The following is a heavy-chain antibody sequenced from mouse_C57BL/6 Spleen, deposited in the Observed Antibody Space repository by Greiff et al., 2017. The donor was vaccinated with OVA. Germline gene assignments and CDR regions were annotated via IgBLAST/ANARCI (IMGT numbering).Heavy chain of an antibody. CDR1: GYTFTDYY. Sequence: EVKLQQSGPVLVKPGASVKMSCKASGYTFTDYYMNWVKQSHGKSLEWIGVINPYNGGTSYNQKFKGKATLTVDKSSSTAYMELNSLTSEDSAVYYCARENLYYFDYWGQGTTLTVSS. CDR3: ARENLYYFDY. CDR2: INPYNGGT. V-gene: IGHV1-19*01. J-gene: IGHJ2*01.